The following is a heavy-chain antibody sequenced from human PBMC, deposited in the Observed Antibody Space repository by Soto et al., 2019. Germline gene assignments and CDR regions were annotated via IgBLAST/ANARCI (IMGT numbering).Heavy chain of an antibody. J-gene: IGHJ5*02. Sequence: EVQLLESGGGLVQPGGSLRLSCAASGFTFSSYAMSWVRQAPGKGLEWVSAISGSGGSTYYADSVKGRFTIARDNSKNTLYLQMNSLRAEDTAVYYCASHGYGSGWWKFDPWGQGTLVTVSS. V-gene: IGHV3-23*01. CDR3: ASHGYGSGWWKFDP. D-gene: IGHD6-19*01. CDR1: GFTFSSYA. CDR2: ISGSGGST.